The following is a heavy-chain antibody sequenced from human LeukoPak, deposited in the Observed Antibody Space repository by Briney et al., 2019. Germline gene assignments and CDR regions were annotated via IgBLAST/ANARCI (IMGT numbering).Heavy chain of an antibody. Sequence: AETLSLTCAVYGVSFSGYYLSWIRQAPGKGLEWISEIGQRGDTNYKPSVKSRFTISVDTYKNQFSLKMRSLSDADTALYYCARGATISETGYFDFWGQGTLVTVSS. V-gene: IGHV4-34*01. J-gene: IGHJ4*03. D-gene: IGHD5-24*01. CDR1: GVSFSGYY. CDR3: ARGATISETGYFDF. CDR2: IGQRGDT.